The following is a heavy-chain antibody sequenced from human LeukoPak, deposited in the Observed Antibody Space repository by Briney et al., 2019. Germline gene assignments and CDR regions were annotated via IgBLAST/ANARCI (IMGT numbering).Heavy chain of an antibody. Sequence: GGSLRLSCAASGFSFDDYAMHWVRQTPGKGLEWVSGIGWNSDTIGYADSVKGRFTISRDNAKNSLYLQMNSLRGEDTALYYCAKDISGTYLAALDYWGQGTLVTVSS. CDR3: AKDISGTYLAALDY. V-gene: IGHV3-9*01. CDR2: IGWNSDTI. CDR1: GFSFDDYA. D-gene: IGHD1-26*01. J-gene: IGHJ4*02.